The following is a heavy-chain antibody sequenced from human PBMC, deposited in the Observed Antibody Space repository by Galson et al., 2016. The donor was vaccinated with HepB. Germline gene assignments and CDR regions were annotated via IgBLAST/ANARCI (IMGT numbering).Heavy chain of an antibody. Sequence: SCAASGFTFSSYGMHWVRQAPGKGLEWVAVIWFDGSNKYYTDSVKGRFTLSRDNSKNTLFLDMSGLRAEDTATYFCAKEMRAPTRPGEYVFEHWGQGTPVTVS. V-gene: IGHV3-33*06. CDR1: GFTFSSYG. D-gene: IGHD2/OR15-2a*01. J-gene: IGHJ4*02. CDR2: IWFDGSNK. CDR3: AKEMRAPTRPGEYVFEH.